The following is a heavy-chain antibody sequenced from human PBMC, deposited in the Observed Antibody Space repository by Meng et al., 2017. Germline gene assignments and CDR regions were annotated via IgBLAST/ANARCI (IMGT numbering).Heavy chain of an antibody. CDR3: AKDLTAAAGS. J-gene: IGHJ4*02. CDR2: ISGSGGST. Sequence: EVKVVESGGGLVPPGRSLRLSCAGSGFTFSSYAMSWVLQAPGKGLEGVSAISGSGGSTYYADSVKGRFTISRDNSKNTLYLQMNSLRAEDTAAYYCAKDLTAAAGSWGQGTLVTVSS. D-gene: IGHD6-13*01. V-gene: IGHV3-23*04. CDR1: GFTFSSYA.